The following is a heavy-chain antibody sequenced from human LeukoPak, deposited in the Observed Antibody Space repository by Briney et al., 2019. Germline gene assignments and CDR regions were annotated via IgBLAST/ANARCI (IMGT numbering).Heavy chain of an antibody. Sequence: PGGSLRLSCAASGITVSSNYMSWVRQAPGKGLEWVSVFYPAGSTYYTDSVRGRFIISRDNSKNTLYLQMNSLRAEDAAVYFCARGDGYNYFDYWGQGTLVTVSS. V-gene: IGHV3-53*01. CDR1: GITVSSNY. CDR3: ARGDGYNYFDY. CDR2: FYPAGST. J-gene: IGHJ4*02. D-gene: IGHD5-24*01.